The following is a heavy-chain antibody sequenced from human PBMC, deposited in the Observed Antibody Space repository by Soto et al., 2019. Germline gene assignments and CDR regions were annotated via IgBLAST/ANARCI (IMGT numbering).Heavy chain of an antibody. V-gene: IGHV1-18*01. CDR3: ARVFYGNWFDP. D-gene: IGHD4-17*01. CDR1: GYTFTSYG. Sequence: ASGQVSCKGSGYTFTSYGVSWVRQAPGQGLEWMGWISAYNGNTNYAQKLQGRVTMTTDTSTSTAYMELRSLRSDDTAVYYCARVFYGNWFDPWGQGTLVTVSS. J-gene: IGHJ5*02. CDR2: ISAYNGNT.